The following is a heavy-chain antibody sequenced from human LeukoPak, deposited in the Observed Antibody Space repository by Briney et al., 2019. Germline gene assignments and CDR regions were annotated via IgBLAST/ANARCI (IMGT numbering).Heavy chain of an antibody. V-gene: IGHV4-59*02. Sequence: SETLSLTCTVSGGSVSRDFWSWIRQPPGKGLEWIGYVYYTGSTDYNPSLKSRVTMSIDTSKNQFSLRLSSVTAADTAVYYCAIGGGDSWDYFDYWGQGTLVTVSS. CDR3: AIGGGDSWDYFDY. CDR1: GGSVSRDF. D-gene: IGHD2-21*02. CDR2: VYYTGST. J-gene: IGHJ4*02.